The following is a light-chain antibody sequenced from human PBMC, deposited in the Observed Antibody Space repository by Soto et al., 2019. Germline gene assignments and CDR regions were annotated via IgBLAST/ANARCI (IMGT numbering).Light chain of an antibody. CDR2: AAS. CDR1: QSISSY. V-gene: IGKV1-39*01. J-gene: IGKJ1*01. Sequence: DIHMTQSPSSLSASVVYRVTITCLASQSISSYLNWYQQKPGKAPKLLIYAASSLQSGVPSRFSGSGSGTDFTLTISSLQPEDFATYYCQQSYSTPQTFGQGTKVDI. CDR3: QQSYSTPQT.